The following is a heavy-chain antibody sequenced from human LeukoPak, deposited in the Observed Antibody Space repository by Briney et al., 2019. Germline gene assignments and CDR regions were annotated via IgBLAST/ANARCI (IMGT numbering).Heavy chain of an antibody. D-gene: IGHD2-21*01. J-gene: IGHJ6*02. V-gene: IGHV3-66*01. CDR1: GFTGSSNY. Sequence: PGGSLRLSCVASGFTGSSNYMSWVRQAPGKGLEWVSIISGGGNTYYADSVKDRFTISRDNSKSTLYLQMKSLRAEDTAVYYCGSSDKGYYYGLDVWGQGTTVTVSS. CDR2: ISGGGNT. CDR3: GSSDKGYYYGLDV.